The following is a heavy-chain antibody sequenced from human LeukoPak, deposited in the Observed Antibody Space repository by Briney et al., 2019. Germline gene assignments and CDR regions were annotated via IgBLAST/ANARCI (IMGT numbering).Heavy chain of an antibody. J-gene: IGHJ3*02. CDR3: ASNYRLNAFDI. V-gene: IGHV4-30-2*01. Sequence: PSETLSLTCAVSGGSISSGGYSWSWIRQPPGKGLEWIGYIYHSGSTYYNPSLKSRVTISVDRSKNQFSPKLSSVTAADTAVYYCASNYRLNAFDIWGQGTMVTVSS. CDR1: GGSISSGGYS. D-gene: IGHD3-10*01. CDR2: IYHSGST.